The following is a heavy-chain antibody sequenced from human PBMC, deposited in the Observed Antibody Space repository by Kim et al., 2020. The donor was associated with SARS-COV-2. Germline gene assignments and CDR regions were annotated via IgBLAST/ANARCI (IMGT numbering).Heavy chain of an antibody. V-gene: IGHV1-2*02. CDR2: INPNSGGT. D-gene: IGHD3-22*01. CDR3: ARVGRPRPKRESPYYYDSSGYYYD. Sequence: ASVKVSCKASGYTFTGYYMHWVRQAPGQGLEWMGWINPNSGGTNYAQKFQGRVTMTRDTSISTAYMELSRLRSDDTAVYYCARVGRPRPKRESPYYYDSSGYYYDWGQGTLVTVSS. J-gene: IGHJ4*02. CDR1: GYTFTGYY.